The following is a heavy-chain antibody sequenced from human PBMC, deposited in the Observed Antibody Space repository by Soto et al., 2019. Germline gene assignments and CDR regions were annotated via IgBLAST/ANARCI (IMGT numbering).Heavy chain of an antibody. Sequence: QVQLQESGPGLVKPSETLSLICSVSGDSISSYSWSWIRQPAGKGLEWLGRVYRGTSNYNPSLKSLHTMSRGTSKNPFSLNLRSVTAADTAVYYCARESLKETITMTVVIDHWGQGSQVTVSS. J-gene: IGHJ4*02. CDR2: VYRGTS. V-gene: IGHV4-4*07. D-gene: IGHD3-22*01. CDR1: GDSISSYS. CDR3: ARESLKETITMTVVIDH.